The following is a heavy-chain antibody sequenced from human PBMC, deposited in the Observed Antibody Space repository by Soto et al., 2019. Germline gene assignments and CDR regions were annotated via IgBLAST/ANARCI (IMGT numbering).Heavy chain of an antibody. CDR2: ISAYTGNT. CDR1: GYTFTSYG. Sequence: ASVKVSCKASGYTFTSYGISWVRQAPGQGLEWMGWISAYTGNTNYALKLQGRVTITTDTSTTTAYMELRSLTSDDTAVYFCARGQSPLVLRFSDWFTYGMDVGGQGPTV. J-gene: IGHJ6*02. D-gene: IGHD3-3*01. V-gene: IGHV1-18*04. CDR3: ARGQSPLVLRFSDWFTYGMDV.